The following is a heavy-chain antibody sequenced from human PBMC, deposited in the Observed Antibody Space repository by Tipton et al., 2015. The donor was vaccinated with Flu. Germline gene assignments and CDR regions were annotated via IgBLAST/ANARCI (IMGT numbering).Heavy chain of an antibody. CDR3: ARAMDV. V-gene: IGHV3-7*03. J-gene: IGHJ6*04. CDR2: IKQDGSEK. Sequence: SLRLSCAASGFSFRSYWMSWVRQAPGKGLEWVANIKQDGSEKHYVDSVKGRFTISRDNAQSSLYLQMNSLRADDTAVYYCARAMDVWGKGTTVTVSS. CDR1: GFSFRSYW.